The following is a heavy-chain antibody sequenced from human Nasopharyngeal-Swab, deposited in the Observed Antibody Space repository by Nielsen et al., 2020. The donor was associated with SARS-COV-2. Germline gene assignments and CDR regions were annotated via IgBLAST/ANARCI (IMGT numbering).Heavy chain of an antibody. D-gene: IGHD1-1*01. CDR3: ARWNEEGARGYQGMDV. J-gene: IGHJ6*02. CDR2: IAHDASNE. Sequence: VRQAPGKGLEWVAFIAHDASNEYYGDSVKGRFSISRDSSKNTLYLQMDSLRGEDTAVYYCARWNEEGARGYQGMDVWGQGTTVTVSS. V-gene: IGHV3-30*03.